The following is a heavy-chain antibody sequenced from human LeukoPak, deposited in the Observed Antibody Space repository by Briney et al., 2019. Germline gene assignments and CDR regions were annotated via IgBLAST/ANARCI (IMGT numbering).Heavy chain of an antibody. CDR1: GGSISSYY. J-gene: IGHJ4*02. CDR2: INHSGST. D-gene: IGHD2-2*01. Sequence: PSETLSLTCTVSGGSISSYYWSWIRQPPGKGLEWIGEINHSGSTNYNPSLKSRVTISVDTSKNQFSLKLSSVTAADTAVYYCALRMIYCSSTSCNDYWGQGTLVTVSS. V-gene: IGHV4-34*01. CDR3: ALRMIYCSSTSCNDY.